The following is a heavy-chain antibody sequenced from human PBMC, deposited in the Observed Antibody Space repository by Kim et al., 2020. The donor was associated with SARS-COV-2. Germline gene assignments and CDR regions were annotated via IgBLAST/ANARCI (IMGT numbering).Heavy chain of an antibody. J-gene: IGHJ4*02. Sequence: GSHTNYADSVKGRFTTPRDNANNTVYLQISGLRAEDTAVYYCARDRLAARYWGQGTRVTVSS. V-gene: IGHV3-74*01. D-gene: IGHD3-9*01. CDR3: ARDRLAARY. CDR2: GSHT.